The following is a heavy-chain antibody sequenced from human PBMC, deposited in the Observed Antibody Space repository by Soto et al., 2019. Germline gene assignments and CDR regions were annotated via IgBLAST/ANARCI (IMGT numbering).Heavy chain of an antibody. CDR1: GFTFSSYA. J-gene: IGHJ4*02. D-gene: IGHD6-19*01. V-gene: IGHV3-30-3*01. CDR2: ISYDGSNK. Sequence: HPGGSLRLSCAASGFTFSSYAMHWVRQAPGKGLEWVAVISYDGSNKYYADSVKGRFTISRDNSKNTLYLQMNSLRAEDTAVYYCARAHSSGWYYFDYWGQGTLVTVSS. CDR3: ARAHSSGWYYFDY.